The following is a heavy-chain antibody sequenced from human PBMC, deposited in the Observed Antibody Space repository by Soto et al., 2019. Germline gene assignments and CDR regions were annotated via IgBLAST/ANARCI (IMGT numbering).Heavy chain of an antibody. CDR1: GGTFSSYA. Sequence: SVKVSCKASGGTFSSYAISWVRQAPGRGLEWMGGIIPIFGTANYAQKFQGRVTITADESTSTAYMGLSSLRSEDTAVYYCARASGGITMIVGALYYYGMDVWGQGTTVTVSS. CDR3: ARASGGITMIVGALYYYGMDV. CDR2: IIPIFGTA. V-gene: IGHV1-69*13. D-gene: IGHD3-22*01. J-gene: IGHJ6*02.